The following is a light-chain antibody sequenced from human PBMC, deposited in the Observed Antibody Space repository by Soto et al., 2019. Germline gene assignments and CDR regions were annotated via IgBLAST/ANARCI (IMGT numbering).Light chain of an antibody. V-gene: IGLV1-40*01. Sequence: QPVLTQPPSVSGAPGQRVTISCTGSSSSIGAGYDVHWYQQRPGTAPKLLIFGNSNRPSGVPDRFSGSKSGTSASLTITGLQAEDVGDYYCQSYDSTLSDRYVFGSGTKLTVL. J-gene: IGLJ1*01. CDR2: GNS. CDR3: QSYDSTLSDRYV. CDR1: SSSIGAGYD.